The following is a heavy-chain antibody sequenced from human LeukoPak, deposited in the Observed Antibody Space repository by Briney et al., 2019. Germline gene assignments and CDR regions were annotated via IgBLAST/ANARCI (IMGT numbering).Heavy chain of an antibody. V-gene: IGHV4-34*01. CDR1: GGSFSGYY. CDR2: INHSGST. D-gene: IGHD5-12*01. J-gene: IGHJ4*02. CDR3: VRGRGEMATITIDY. Sequence: SETLSLTCAVYGGSFSGYYWSWIRQPPGKGLEWIGEINHSGSTNYNPSLKSRVTISVDTSKNQFSLKLSSVTAADTAVYYCVRGRGEMATITIDYWGQGTLVTVSS.